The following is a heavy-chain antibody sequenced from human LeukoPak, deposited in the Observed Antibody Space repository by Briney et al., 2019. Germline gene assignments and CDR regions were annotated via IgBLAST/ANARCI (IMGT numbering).Heavy chain of an antibody. CDR1: GYTFTGYY. V-gene: IGHV1-2*06. CDR2: INPNSCGT. J-gene: IGHJ4*02. D-gene: IGHD2-15*01. Sequence: ASVKVSCKASGYTFTGYYMHWVRQTPGQGLEWMGRINPNSCGTNYAQKFQGRVTMTRDTSISTAYMELSRLRSDDTAVYYCARGDGDIVVVVAAQTLDYWGQGTLVTVSS. CDR3: ARGDGDIVVVVAAQTLDY.